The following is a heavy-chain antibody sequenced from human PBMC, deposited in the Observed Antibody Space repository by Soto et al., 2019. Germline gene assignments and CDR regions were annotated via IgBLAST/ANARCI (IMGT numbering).Heavy chain of an antibody. Sequence: GGSLILSCAASGFTFSSYAMSWVRQAPGKGLEWVSAISGSGGSTYYADSVKDRFTVSRDNSKNTLYLQMNSLRAEDTAVYYCAKAIAGPLPFWGQGTLVTVSS. V-gene: IGHV3-23*01. J-gene: IGHJ4*02. CDR3: AKAIAGPLPF. CDR1: GFTFSSYA. CDR2: ISGSGGST. D-gene: IGHD6-13*01.